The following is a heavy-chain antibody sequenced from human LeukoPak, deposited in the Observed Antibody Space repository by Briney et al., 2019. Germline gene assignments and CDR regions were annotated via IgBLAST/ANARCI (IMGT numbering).Heavy chain of an antibody. CDR1: GFTFSSYG. D-gene: IGHD3-10*01. J-gene: IGHJ3*02. CDR3: VREGAGGSGGYLAFDI. Sequence: GGSLRLSRAASGFTFSSYGMHWVRQAPGKGLEWVAVIWYDGTNKYYADSVKGRFTISRDNSKNTLYLQMNSLRAEDTAVYYCVREGAGGSGGYLAFDIWGQGTIVTVSS. V-gene: IGHV3-33*01. CDR2: IWYDGTNK.